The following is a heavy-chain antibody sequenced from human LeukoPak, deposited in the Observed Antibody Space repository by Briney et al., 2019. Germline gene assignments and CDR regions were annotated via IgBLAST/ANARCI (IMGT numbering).Heavy chain of an antibody. CDR3: AKLGDSSGYYDRGFG. D-gene: IGHD3-22*01. Sequence: GGSLRPSCAASGFTFRNYNMNWVRQAPGKGLEWVSSISSSSSYIYYADSVKGRFTISRDNAKNSLYLQMNSLRAEDTAVYYCAKLGDSSGYYDRGFGWGQGTLVTVSS. CDR1: GFTFRNYN. V-gene: IGHV3-21*06. CDR2: ISSSSSYI. J-gene: IGHJ4*02.